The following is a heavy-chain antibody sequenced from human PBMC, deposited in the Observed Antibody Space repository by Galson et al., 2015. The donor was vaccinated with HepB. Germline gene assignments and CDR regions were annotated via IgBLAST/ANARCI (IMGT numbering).Heavy chain of an antibody. CDR3: ARGVTMVRGVTPGVDY. Sequence: SLRLSCAASGFTFSCYSMNWVRQAPGKGLEWVSSISSSSSYIYYADSVKGRFTISRDNAKNSLYLQMNSLRAEDTAVYYCARGVTMVRGVTPGVDYWGQGTLVTVSS. J-gene: IGHJ4*02. CDR2: ISSSSSYI. CDR1: GFTFSCYS. D-gene: IGHD3-10*01. V-gene: IGHV3-21*01.